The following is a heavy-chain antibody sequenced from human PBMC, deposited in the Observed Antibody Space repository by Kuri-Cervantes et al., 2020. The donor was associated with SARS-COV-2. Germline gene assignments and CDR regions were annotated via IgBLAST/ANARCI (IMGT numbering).Heavy chain of an antibody. J-gene: IGHJ1*01. V-gene: IGHV3-23*01. D-gene: IGHD2-15*01. CDR1: GFTFSNYA. CDR2: ITGTGRNT. CDR3: AKDGFAGGLGSPGRAYFQH. Sequence: GGSLRLSCAASGFTFSNYAMNRVRQAPGKGLEWVSGITGTGRNTYYADSVKGRFTISREKSKNTLYLQMNSLRVEDTAVYYCAKDGFAGGLGSPGRAYFQHWGQGTLVTVSS.